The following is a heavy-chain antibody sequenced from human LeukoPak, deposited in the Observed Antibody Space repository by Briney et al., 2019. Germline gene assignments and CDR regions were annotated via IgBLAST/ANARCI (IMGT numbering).Heavy chain of an antibody. Sequence: GGSLRLSCVASGFMFSDYYMTWIRQAPGKGLEWISYITTNGASTYYATSVKGRFTISRDNAQNSLFLQMDSLRSEDTAVYYCARRRVNSGDYVDYWGQGTLVTVSS. D-gene: IGHD4-17*01. CDR2: ITTNGAST. CDR1: GFMFSDYY. V-gene: IGHV3-11*01. J-gene: IGHJ4*02. CDR3: ARRRVNSGDYVDY.